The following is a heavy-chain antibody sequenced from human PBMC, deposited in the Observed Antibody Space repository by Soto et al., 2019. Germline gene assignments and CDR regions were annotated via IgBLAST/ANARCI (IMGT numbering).Heavy chain of an antibody. Sequence: EVQLLESEGGLVQPGGSLRLSCAASRFAFSDYAMSWVRQAPGKGLEWVSSISDSGGRTYYADSVKGRFIISRDNSKNTRYLQMNSLRAEDTAVYYCAKAHCTSTTCYFDYWGPGTLVTVSS. J-gene: IGHJ4*02. V-gene: IGHV3-23*01. D-gene: IGHD2-2*01. CDR3: AKAHCTSTTCYFDY. CDR2: ISDSGGRT. CDR1: RFAFSDYA.